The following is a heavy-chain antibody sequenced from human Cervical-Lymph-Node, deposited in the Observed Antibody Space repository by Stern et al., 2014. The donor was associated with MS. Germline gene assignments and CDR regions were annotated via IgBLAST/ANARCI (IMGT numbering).Heavy chain of an antibody. CDR2: IVPLFGTA. CDR1: GGNFTTYA. V-gene: IGHV1-69*01. D-gene: IGHD6-19*01. J-gene: IGHJ3*01. Sequence: QVQLGQSGAELKKPGSSVTVSCRASGGNFTTYAISWVRQSPGEGLEWMGGIVPLFGTAHYAPKFQGRITSTADESTSTSYMDLSSLRSEDTAVYYCAKDGDIAVAGLDLWGQGTLVTVSS. CDR3: AKDGDIAVAGLDL.